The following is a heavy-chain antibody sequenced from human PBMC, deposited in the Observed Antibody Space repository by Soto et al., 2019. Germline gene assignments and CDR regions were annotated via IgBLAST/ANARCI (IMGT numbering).Heavy chain of an antibody. V-gene: IGHV4-34*01. CDR1: GGSFSGYY. Sequence: SETLSLTCTVYGGSFSGYYWSWIRQPPGKGLEWIGEINHSGSTNYNPSLKSRVTISIDTSKNQFSLKLSSVTAADTAVYYCARGWGRIFDYWGQGTLVTVSS. J-gene: IGHJ4*02. D-gene: IGHD7-27*01. CDR3: ARGWGRIFDY. CDR2: INHSGST.